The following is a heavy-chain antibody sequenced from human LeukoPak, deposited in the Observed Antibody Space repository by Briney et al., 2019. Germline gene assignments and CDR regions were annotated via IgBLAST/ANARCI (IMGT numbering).Heavy chain of an antibody. Sequence: ASVKVSCKASGYTFTSYGISWVRQAPGQGLEWMGWISAYNGNTNYAQKLQGRVTMTTDTSTSTAYMELRSLRYDATAVYYCASDFPVAYCSSTSCYVGYYYGMDVWGQGTTVTVSS. V-gene: IGHV1-18*01. D-gene: IGHD2-2*01. CDR2: ISAYNGNT. CDR3: ASDFPVAYCSSTSCYVGYYYGMDV. CDR1: GYTFTSYG. J-gene: IGHJ6*02.